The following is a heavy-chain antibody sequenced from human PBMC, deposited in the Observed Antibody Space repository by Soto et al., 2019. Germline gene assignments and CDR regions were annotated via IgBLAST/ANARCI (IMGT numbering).Heavy chain of an antibody. CDR2: ISWNSGSI. CDR3: AKYMTPDRGAYGMDV. CDR1: GFTFDDYA. J-gene: IGHJ6*02. Sequence: EVQLVESGGGLVQPGRSLRLSCAASGFTFDDYAMHWVRQDPGKGLEWVSGISWNSGSIGYADSVKGRFTISRDNAKNSLYLQMNSLRAEDTALYYCAKYMTPDRGAYGMDVWGQGTTVTVSS. V-gene: IGHV3-9*01. D-gene: IGHD3-22*01.